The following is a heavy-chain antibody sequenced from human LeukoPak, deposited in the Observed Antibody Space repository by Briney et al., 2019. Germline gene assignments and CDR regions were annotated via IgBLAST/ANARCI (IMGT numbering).Heavy chain of an antibody. CDR3: AMALDY. Sequence: GGSLRLPCVASGFTLSNYLMNWVRQAPGKGLEWVSGISHSGSSIYYADSVKGRFTISRDNSKNTLYLQMDRLRVEDTAVYYCAMALDYWGQGTLVTVSS. V-gene: IGHV3-23*01. CDR2: ISHSGSSI. CDR1: GFTLSNYL. J-gene: IGHJ4*02.